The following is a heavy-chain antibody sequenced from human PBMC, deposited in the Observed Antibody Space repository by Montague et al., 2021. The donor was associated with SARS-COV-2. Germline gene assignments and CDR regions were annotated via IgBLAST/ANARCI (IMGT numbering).Heavy chain of an antibody. J-gene: IGHJ4*02. V-gene: IGHV4-34*07. CDR2: ITHSGST. Sequence: SETLSLTCAVYTDSFSGYYWSWIRQSPGKGLEWIGEITHSGSTNHNPSLQSRVTISVDKSKKQVSLKLRSLTAADTAKYYCARKYYSDGPADYWGQGTLVTVSS. D-gene: IGHD2/OR15-2a*01. CDR3: ARKYYSDGPADY. CDR1: TDSFSGYY.